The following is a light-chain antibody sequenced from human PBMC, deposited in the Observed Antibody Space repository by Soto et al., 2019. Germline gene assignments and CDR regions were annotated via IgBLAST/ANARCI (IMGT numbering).Light chain of an antibody. J-gene: IGKJ5*01. CDR3: QRWHNWPIT. V-gene: IGKV3-11*01. Sequence: IVLTQSPATLSLSLGERANFSVWASQSVSSNLAWYQQTTGQAPRLLIYDASTRATGIPARFSGIESGTDFNLTISGLESEDFAVYSCQRWHNWPITSCRRPRLETK. CDR2: DAS. CDR1: QSVSSN.